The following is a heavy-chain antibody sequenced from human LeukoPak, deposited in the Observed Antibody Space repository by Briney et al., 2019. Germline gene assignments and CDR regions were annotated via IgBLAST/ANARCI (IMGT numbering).Heavy chain of an antibody. J-gene: IGHJ4*02. CDR2: INPNSGGT. V-gene: IGHV1-2*02. CDR3: ARDPRIAAAGGFDD. Sequence: ASVKVSCKASGYTFTGYYMHWVRQAPGQGLEWMGCINPNSGGTNYAQKFQGRVTMTRDTSISTAYMELSRLRSDDTAVYYCARDPRIAAAGGFDDWGQGTLVTVSS. CDR1: GYTFTGYY. D-gene: IGHD6-13*01.